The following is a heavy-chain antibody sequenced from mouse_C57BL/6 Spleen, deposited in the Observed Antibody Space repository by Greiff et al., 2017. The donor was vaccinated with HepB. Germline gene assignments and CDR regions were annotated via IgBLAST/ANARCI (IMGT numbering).Heavy chain of an antibody. V-gene: IGHV1-80*01. J-gene: IGHJ4*01. CDR3: ARDSSGYEYYAMDY. Sequence: VQLVESGAELVKPGASVKISCKASGYAFSSYWMNWVKQRPGKGLEWIGQIYPGDGDTNYNGKFKGKATLTADKSSSTAYMQLSSLTSEDSAVYFCARDSSGYEYYAMDYWGQGTSVTVSS. CDR1: GYAFSSYW. CDR2: IYPGDGDT. D-gene: IGHD3-2*02.